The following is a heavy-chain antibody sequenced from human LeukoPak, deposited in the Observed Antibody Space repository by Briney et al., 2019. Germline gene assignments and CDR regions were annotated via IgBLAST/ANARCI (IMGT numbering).Heavy chain of an antibody. CDR3: ARGSDNSPINPYHCHCYMDV. Sequence: PSQTLSLTCAVYGGSFSGYYWSWIRQPPGKGLEWIGEINNSGSTNYNPSPSSRVSTSLYTSNNTFSPYRSSLTAADTAACYCARGSDNSPINPYHCHCYMDVWGKGTTVTVSS. CDR1: GGSFSGYY. CDR2: INNSGST. J-gene: IGHJ6*03. D-gene: IGHD1-14*01. V-gene: IGHV4-34*01.